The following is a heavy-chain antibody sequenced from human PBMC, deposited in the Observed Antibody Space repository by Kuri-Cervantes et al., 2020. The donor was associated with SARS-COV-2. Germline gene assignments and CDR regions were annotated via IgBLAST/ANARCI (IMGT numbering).Heavy chain of an antibody. V-gene: IGHV3-7*01. CDR1: EFTFSSYA. Sequence: GESLKISCTASEFTFSSYAMHWVRQAPGKGLEWVANIKQDGSEKYYVDSVRGQFTISRDNAKNSLYLQMNTLRAEDTAVYYCARETPEHSSSWFDFWGQGLLVTVSS. CDR3: ARETPEHSSSWFDF. D-gene: IGHD6-13*01. CDR2: IKQDGSEK. J-gene: IGHJ4*02.